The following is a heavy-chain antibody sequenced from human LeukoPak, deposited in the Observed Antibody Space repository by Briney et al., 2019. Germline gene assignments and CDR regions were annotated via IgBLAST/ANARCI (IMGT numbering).Heavy chain of an antibody. CDR1: GYTFTGYY. D-gene: IGHD6-19*01. J-gene: IGHJ4*02. CDR3: ARGLPYSSGWYDY. CDR2: INPNSGGT. Sequence: ATVKVSCKASGYTFTGYYMHWVRQAPGQGLEWMGWINPNSGGTNYAQKFQGRVTMTRDTSISTAYMELSRLRSDDTAVYYCARGLPYSSGWYDYWGQGTLVTVSS. V-gene: IGHV1-2*02.